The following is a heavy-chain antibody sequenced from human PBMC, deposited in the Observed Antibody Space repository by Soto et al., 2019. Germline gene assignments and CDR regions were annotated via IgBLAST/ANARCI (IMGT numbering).Heavy chain of an antibody. Sequence: QVQLVESGGGVVQPGRSLRLSCAASGFTFSSYGMHWVRQAPGKGLEWVAVISYDGSNKYYADAVNGRFTISRDNSNTTLYLQMSSLRAEDTAVYYCAKAKAGVWDYDSSGYYRFDYWGQGTLVTVSS. D-gene: IGHD3-22*01. CDR2: ISYDGSNK. J-gene: IGHJ4*02. V-gene: IGHV3-30*18. CDR3: AKAKAGVWDYDSSGYYRFDY. CDR1: GFTFSSYG.